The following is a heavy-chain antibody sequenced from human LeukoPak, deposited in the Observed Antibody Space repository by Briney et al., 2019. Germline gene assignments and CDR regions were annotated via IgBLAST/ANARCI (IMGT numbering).Heavy chain of an antibody. CDR3: ARDYYDSSGYYTIDY. Sequence: GGSLRLSCAASGFTVSSYSMNWVRQAPGKGLAWVSSISSSSSYIYYADSVKGRFTISRDNAKNSLYLQMNSLRAEDTAVYYCARDYYDSSGYYTIDYWGQGTLVTVSS. J-gene: IGHJ4*02. CDR1: GFTVSSYS. CDR2: ISSSSSYI. D-gene: IGHD3-22*01. V-gene: IGHV3-21*01.